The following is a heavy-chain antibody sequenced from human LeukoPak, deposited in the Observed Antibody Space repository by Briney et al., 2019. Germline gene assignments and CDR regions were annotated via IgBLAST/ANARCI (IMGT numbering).Heavy chain of an antibody. J-gene: IGHJ4*02. CDR1: GLTVTSNH. CDR3: ARESPTTVTYFDY. Sequence: GGSLRLSRAASGLTVTSNHMTWVRQAPGKGLEWVSVTYSGGTTFYADSVKGRFTSSRDNSENTLYLQMNSLRVEDTAVYYCARESPTTVTYFDYWGQGTLVTVSS. CDR2: TYSGGTT. D-gene: IGHD4-17*01. V-gene: IGHV3-66*01.